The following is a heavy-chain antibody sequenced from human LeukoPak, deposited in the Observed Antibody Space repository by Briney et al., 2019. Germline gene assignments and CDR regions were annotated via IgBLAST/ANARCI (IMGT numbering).Heavy chain of an antibody. CDR3: ARDFQPRYCSSSSCSPA. CDR2: ISSSDTTI. Sequence: GGSLRLSCAASGFTFSDYYMNWIRQAPGKGLEWVSYISSSDTTIYYTDPVRGRFTISRDNAKNSLYLQMNSLRAEDTAMYYCARDFQPRYCSSSSCSPAWGQGTTVTVSS. V-gene: IGHV3-11*01. CDR1: GFTFSDYY. J-gene: IGHJ6*02. D-gene: IGHD2-2*01.